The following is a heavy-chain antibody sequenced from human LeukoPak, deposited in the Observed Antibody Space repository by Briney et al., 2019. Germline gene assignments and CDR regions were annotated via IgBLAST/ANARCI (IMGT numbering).Heavy chain of an antibody. V-gene: IGHV3-7*01. CDR3: VNDLARRGGY. J-gene: IGHJ4*02. CDR2: IKHDSSEK. CDR1: GRIFSDYW. D-gene: IGHD3-16*01. Sequence: TGGSLRLSCAVSGRIFSDYWMSWVRQAPGKGLEWVANIKHDSSEKYYVDSVKGRFTISRDNAKNSLYLQMNSLRAEDTAVYYCVNDLARRGGYWGQGTLVTVSA.